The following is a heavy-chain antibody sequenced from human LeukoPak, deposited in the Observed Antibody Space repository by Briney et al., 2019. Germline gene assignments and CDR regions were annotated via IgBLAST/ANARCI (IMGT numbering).Heavy chain of an antibody. CDR1: GFTFSSYA. CDR3: AKSLISGSRPLYYFDY. Sequence: GGSLRLSCAASGFTFSSYAMSWVRQAPGKGLEWVSAISGSGGSTYYADSVKGRFTISRDNSKNTLYLQMNSLRAEDTAVYYCAKSLISGSRPLYYFDYWGQGTLVTVSS. CDR2: ISGSGGST. D-gene: IGHD1-26*01. V-gene: IGHV3-23*01. J-gene: IGHJ4*02.